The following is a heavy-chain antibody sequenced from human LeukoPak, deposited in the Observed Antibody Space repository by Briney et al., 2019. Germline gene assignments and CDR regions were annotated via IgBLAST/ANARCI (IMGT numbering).Heavy chain of an antibody. J-gene: IGHJ4*02. CDR2: IIPIFGTA. Sequence: SVKVSCKASGYTFTSYGISWVRQAPGQGLEWMGGIIPIFGTANYAQKFQGRVTITADKSTSTAYMELSSLRSEDTAVYYCARGYQDYGGNLMGRGDYWGQGTLVTVSS. CDR3: ARGYQDYGGNLMGRGDY. CDR1: GYTFTSYG. D-gene: IGHD4-23*01. V-gene: IGHV1-69*06.